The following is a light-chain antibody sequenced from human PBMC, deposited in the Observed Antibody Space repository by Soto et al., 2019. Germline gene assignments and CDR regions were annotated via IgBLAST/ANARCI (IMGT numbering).Light chain of an antibody. Sequence: QSVLTQPPSASATPVQGVTVSCSGSASNIGTFYVSWYQHLPGTAPKLLIYADNQRPSGVPDRFSGSKSGTSASLAISGLRSGDEADYYCTSWDDNLSAVVFGGGTKVTVL. J-gene: IGLJ2*01. CDR2: ADN. CDR1: ASNIGTFY. V-gene: IGLV1-47*02. CDR3: TSWDDNLSAVV.